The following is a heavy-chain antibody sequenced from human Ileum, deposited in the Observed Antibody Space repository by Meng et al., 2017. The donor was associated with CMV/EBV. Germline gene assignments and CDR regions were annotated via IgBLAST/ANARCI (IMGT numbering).Heavy chain of an antibody. J-gene: IGHJ5*02. CDR1: GITLSAYA. Sequence: GGSLRLSCAASGITLSAYAVTWVRQAPGKGLEWVSMVYSSATSTFYADSVRGRFTISRDNSKNTVYLQMNNLRAEDTALYYCAKHVAGPNKGWFDPWGQGTLVTVS. CDR2: VYSSATST. CDR3: AKHVAGPNKGWFDP. D-gene: IGHD4/OR15-4a*01. V-gene: IGHV3-23*03.